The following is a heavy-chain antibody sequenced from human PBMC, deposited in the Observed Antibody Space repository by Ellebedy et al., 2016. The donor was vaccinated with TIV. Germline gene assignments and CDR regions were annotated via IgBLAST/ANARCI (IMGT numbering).Heavy chain of an antibody. CDR2: IKGDGGEK. Sequence: GESLKISXTASGFSFTGYWMNWVRQAPGKGLEWVANIKGDGGEKHYVDSVRGRFTISRDNAENSLYLLMEGLRAEDTAVYFCARDLQGPKAFDFWGQGTMVTVSS. J-gene: IGHJ3*01. V-gene: IGHV3-7*01. CDR3: ARDLQGPKAFDF. CDR1: GFSFTGYW.